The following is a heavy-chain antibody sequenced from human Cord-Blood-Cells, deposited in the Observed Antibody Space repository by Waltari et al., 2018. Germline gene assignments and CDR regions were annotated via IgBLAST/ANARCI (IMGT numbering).Heavy chain of an antibody. D-gene: IGHD6-13*01. CDR1: RFPLGRDY. Sequence: VRLVESGGGLVQPGRSLRLSCPASRFPLGRDYMSGVRQAPGQGVEWVSVIYSGGSTYYADSVKGRFTIARHKSKSTLYLQIIRLRAEDTAVYYCARDRRAAGTAVDIWGQGTMVTVSS. J-gene: IGHJ3*02. CDR3: ARDRRAAGTAVDI. CDR2: IYSGGST. V-gene: IGHV3-53*04.